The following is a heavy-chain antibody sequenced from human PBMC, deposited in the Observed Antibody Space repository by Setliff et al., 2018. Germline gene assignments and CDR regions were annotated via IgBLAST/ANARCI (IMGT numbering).Heavy chain of an antibody. CDR2: IYYSGST. CDR3: ARDPLTTNRRRAFDI. D-gene: IGHD4-17*01. J-gene: IGHJ3*02. CDR1: GGSFSGYY. V-gene: IGHV4-34*09. Sequence: SLTCAVYGGSFSGYYWSWIRQPPGKGLEWIGYIYYSGSTYYNPSLKSRVTISVDTSKNQFSLKLSSVTAADTAVYYCARDPLTTNRRRAFDIWGQGTMVTVSS.